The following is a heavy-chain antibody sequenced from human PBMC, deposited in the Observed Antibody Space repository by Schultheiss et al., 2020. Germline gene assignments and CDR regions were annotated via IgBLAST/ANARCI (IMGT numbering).Heavy chain of an antibody. V-gene: IGHV4-59*12. CDR1: GGSISSYY. CDR2: IYYSGST. CDR3: ARVRRPTRMVRGVIPDY. Sequence: SETLSLTCTVSGGSISSYYWSWIRQPPGKGLEWIGYIYYSGSTYYNLSLKSRVTISVDTSKNQFSLKLSSVTAADTAVYYCARVRRPTRMVRGVIPDYWGQGTLVTVSS. J-gene: IGHJ4*02. D-gene: IGHD3-10*01.